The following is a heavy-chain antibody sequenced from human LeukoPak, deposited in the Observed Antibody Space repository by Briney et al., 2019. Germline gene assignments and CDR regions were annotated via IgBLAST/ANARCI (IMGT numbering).Heavy chain of an antibody. CDR2: INPNSGGT. CDR3: ARVNEGIAAAAADY. Sequence: ASVKVSCKASGYTFTGYYMHWVRQAPGQGLEWMGWINPNSGGTNHAQKFQGRVTMTRDTSISTAYMELSRLRSDDTAVYYCARVNEGIAAAAADYWGQGTLVTVSS. V-gene: IGHV1-2*02. CDR1: GYTFTGYY. D-gene: IGHD6-13*01. J-gene: IGHJ4*02.